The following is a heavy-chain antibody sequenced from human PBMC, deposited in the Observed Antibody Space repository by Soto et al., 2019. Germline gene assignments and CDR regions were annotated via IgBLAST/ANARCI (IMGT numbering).Heavy chain of an antibody. CDR1: GYTFSSYG. V-gene: IGHV3-53*01. J-gene: IGHJ4*02. D-gene: IGHD2-21*02. CDR2: IYSGGST. CDR3: ARGGYCGGDCYLDY. Sequence: YCKASGYTFSSYGISWVRQAPGKGLEWVSVIYSGGSTYYADSVKGRFTISRDNSKNTLYLQMNSLRAEDTAVYYCARGGYCGGDCYLDYWGQGTLVTVSS.